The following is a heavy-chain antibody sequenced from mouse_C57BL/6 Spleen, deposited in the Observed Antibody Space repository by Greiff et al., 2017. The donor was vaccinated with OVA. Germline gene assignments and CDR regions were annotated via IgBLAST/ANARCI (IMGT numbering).Heavy chain of an antibody. J-gene: IGHJ2*01. D-gene: IGHD3-1*01. CDR3: ARTPSSGYCDY. V-gene: IGHV1-52*01. Sequence: QVQLQQPGAELVRPGSSVKLSCKASGYTFTSYWMHWVKQRPIQGLEWIGNIDPSDSETHYNQKFKDKATLTVDKSSSTAYMQLSSLTSEDSAVYYCARTPSSGYCDYWGQGTTLTVSS. CDR2: IDPSDSET. CDR1: GYTFTSYW.